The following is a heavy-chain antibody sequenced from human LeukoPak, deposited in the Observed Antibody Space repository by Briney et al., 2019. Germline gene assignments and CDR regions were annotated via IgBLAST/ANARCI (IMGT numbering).Heavy chain of an antibody. D-gene: IGHD4-17*01. CDR3: ARGMTTVTLTNWFDP. CDR1: GGSFSGYY. CDR2: INHSGST. V-gene: IGHV4-34*01. J-gene: IGHJ5*02. Sequence: PSETLSLTCAVYGGSFSGYYWSWIRQPPGKGLEWIGEINHSGSTNYNPSLKSRVTISVDTSKNQFSLELSSVTAADTAVYYCARGMTTVTLTNWFDPWGQGTLVTVSS.